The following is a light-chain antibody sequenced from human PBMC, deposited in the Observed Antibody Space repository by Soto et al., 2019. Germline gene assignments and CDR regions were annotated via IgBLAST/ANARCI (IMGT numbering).Light chain of an antibody. CDR3: LQDHTYPLT. V-gene: IGKV1-6*02. Sequence: AIQMAQSPSSLSASVGDRVTITCRASQGIGNDVGWYQQKPGKAPKLLLYAATTLQRGVPSRFSGTRSGKDFTLTISRLQPDDFATYYCLQDHTYPLTFGGGTKVEIK. J-gene: IGKJ4*01. CDR2: AAT. CDR1: QGIGND.